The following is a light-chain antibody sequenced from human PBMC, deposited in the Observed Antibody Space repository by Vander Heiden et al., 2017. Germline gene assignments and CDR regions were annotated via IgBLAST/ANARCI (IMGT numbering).Light chain of an antibody. CDR1: ALPKQY. CDR3: QSADSSGTYGV. J-gene: IGLJ3*02. V-gene: IGLV3-25*03. Sequence: SYELTQPPSVSFSPGQTARLTCSGDALPKQYAYWYQQKPGQAPVLVIYEDSERPSGIPERFSGSSSGTTVTLTISGVQAEDEADYYCQSADSSGTYGVFGGGTKLTVL. CDR2: EDS.